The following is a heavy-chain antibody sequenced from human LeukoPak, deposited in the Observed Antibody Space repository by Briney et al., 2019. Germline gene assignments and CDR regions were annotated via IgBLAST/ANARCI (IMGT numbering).Heavy chain of an antibody. CDR1: GFTFGDYA. D-gene: IGHD2-15*01. CDR3: TRALGYCSGGSCYYYYGMDV. CDR2: IRSKAYGGTT. V-gene: IGHV3-49*04. Sequence: GGPLRLSCTASGFTFGDYAMSWVRQAPGKGLEWVGFIRSKAYGGTTEYAASVKGRFTISRDDSKSIAYLQMNSLKTEDTAVYYCTRALGYCSGGSCYYYYGMDVWGKGTTVTVSP. J-gene: IGHJ6*04.